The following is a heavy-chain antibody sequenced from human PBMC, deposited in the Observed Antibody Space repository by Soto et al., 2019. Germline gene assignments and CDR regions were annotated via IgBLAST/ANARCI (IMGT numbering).Heavy chain of an antibody. CDR3: ARDLVIQLWLGRGMDV. CDR1: GFTFSSYA. Sequence: GGSLRLSCAASGFTFSSYAMHWVRQAPGKGLEWVAVISYDGSNKYYADSVKGRFTISRDNSKNTLYLQMISLRAEDTAVYYCARDLVIQLWLGRGMDVWGQGTTVTVSS. J-gene: IGHJ6*02. V-gene: IGHV3-30-3*01. CDR2: ISYDGSNK. D-gene: IGHD5-18*01.